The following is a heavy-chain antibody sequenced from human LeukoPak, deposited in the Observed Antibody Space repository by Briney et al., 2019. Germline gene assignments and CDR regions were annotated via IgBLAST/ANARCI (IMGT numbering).Heavy chain of an antibody. Sequence: SVKVSCKASGGSFSSHAINWVRQAPGQGLEWMGGIIPIFGTANYAQKFQDRVTITAVESMSTVYMELSSLRSEDTAVYYCARGWLAETTVVTPYNYWGQGTLVTVS. J-gene: IGHJ4*02. V-gene: IGHV1-69*13. CDR2: IIPIFGTA. CDR3: ARGWLAETTVVTPYNY. D-gene: IGHD4-23*01. CDR1: GGSFSSHA.